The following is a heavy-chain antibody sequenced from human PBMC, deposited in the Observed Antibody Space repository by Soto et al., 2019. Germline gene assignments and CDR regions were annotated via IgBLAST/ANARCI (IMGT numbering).Heavy chain of an antibody. CDR1: GFTFSSYS. CDR3: ARGPRDYDFWSGYFPPNWFDP. Sequence: GGSLRLSCAASGFTFSSYSMNWVRQAPGKGLEWVSSISSSSSYIYYADSVKGRFTISRDNAKNSLYLQMNSLRAEDTAVYYCARGPRDYDFWSGYFPPNWFDPWGQGTLVTVSS. J-gene: IGHJ5*02. CDR2: ISSSSSYI. V-gene: IGHV3-21*01. D-gene: IGHD3-3*01.